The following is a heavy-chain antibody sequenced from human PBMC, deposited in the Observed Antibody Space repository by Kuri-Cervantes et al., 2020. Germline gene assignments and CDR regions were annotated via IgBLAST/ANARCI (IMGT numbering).Heavy chain of an antibody. Sequence: SQTLSLTCAVYGESFSGYYWSWLRQSPGKGLEWIGEINRSGNTNYNASLKSRATISIDTSNNQFSLMVTSVTAADTAVYYCARVARYSSSWPEYFQHWGQGTLVTVSS. J-gene: IGHJ1*01. CDR1: GESFSGYY. D-gene: IGHD6-13*01. CDR3: ARVARYSSSWPEYFQH. V-gene: IGHV4-34*01. CDR2: INRSGNT.